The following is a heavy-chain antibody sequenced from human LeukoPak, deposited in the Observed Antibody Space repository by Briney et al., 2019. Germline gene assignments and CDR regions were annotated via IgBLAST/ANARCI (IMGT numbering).Heavy chain of an antibody. J-gene: IGHJ4*02. Sequence: PSETLSLTCTVSGASVSSGGYYWSWLRPPPGKGLEWIGYIYYSGGTNYNPSLKSRVTISVDTSKNQFSLKVSSVTAADTAVYYCARRGGSGRSFDYWGQGTLVTVSS. V-gene: IGHV4-61*08. D-gene: IGHD3-10*01. CDR2: IYYSGGT. CDR3: ARRGGSGRSFDY. CDR1: GASVSSGGYY.